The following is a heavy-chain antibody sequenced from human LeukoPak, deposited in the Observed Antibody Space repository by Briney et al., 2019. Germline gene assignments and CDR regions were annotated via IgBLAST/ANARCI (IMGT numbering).Heavy chain of an antibody. CDR1: RFTFDDYG. J-gene: IGHJ4*02. CDR2: INWNGGST. V-gene: IGHV3-20*04. CDR3: ARGKGSGSYYYYFDY. Sequence: GGSLRLSCAASRFTFDDYGMSWVRQAPGKGLEWVSGINWNGGSTGYADSVKGRFTISRDNAKNSLYLQMNSLRAEDTALYYCARGKGSGSYYYYFDYWGQGTLVTVSS. D-gene: IGHD3-10*01.